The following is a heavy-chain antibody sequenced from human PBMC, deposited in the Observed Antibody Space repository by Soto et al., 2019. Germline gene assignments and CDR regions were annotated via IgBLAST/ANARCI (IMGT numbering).Heavy chain of an antibody. J-gene: IGHJ5*02. D-gene: IGHD3-3*01. V-gene: IGHV4-4*02. Sequence: QVQVQESGPGLVKPAGTLSLTCAVSGGSITKNFWSWVRQPPGKGLEWIGEIYQTGSINYNQTLRRRVTISVDNSTSHLSLTVDSVTAADTSFYYCMRGNDNYDSWHNWILDPWCHGTLATVSA. CDR1: GGSITKNFW. CDR3: MRGNDNYDSWHNWILDP. CDR2: IYQTGSI.